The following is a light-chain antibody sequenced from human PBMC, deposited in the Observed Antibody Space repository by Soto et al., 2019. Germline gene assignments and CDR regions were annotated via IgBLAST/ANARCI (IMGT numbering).Light chain of an antibody. CDR3: TSYTRV. CDR1: SSDVGGYNY. CDR2: EVS. Sequence: QSALTQPASVSGSPGQSITISCTETSSDVGGYNYVSWYQQHPGKAPKLMIYEVSNRPSGVSNRFSGSKSGNTASLTISGLQAEDEADYYCTSYTRVFGGGTQLTVL. V-gene: IGLV2-14*01. J-gene: IGLJ3*02.